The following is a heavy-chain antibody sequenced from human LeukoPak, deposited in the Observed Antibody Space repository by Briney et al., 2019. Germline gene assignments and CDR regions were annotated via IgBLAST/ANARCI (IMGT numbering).Heavy chain of an antibody. J-gene: IGHJ4*02. D-gene: IGHD3-22*01. CDR1: GFTFSSYE. Sequence: GGSLSLSCAASGFTFSSYEMNWVRQAPGKGLEWVSYISSRGSTTHYADSVKGRFIISRDNAKKSLYLQMNSLRAEDTAVYYSARDNYDSSGYYFDWGQGTLVTVSS. CDR2: ISSRGSTT. CDR3: ARDNYDSSGYYFD. V-gene: IGHV3-48*03.